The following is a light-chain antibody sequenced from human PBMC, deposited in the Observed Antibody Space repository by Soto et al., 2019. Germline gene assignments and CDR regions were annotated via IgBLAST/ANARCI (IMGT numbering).Light chain of an antibody. J-gene: IGLJ2*01. Sequence: QAVVTQPPSVSGAPGQRVTISCTGSSSNIGAGYDVHWYQQLPGTAPKLLIYGNSNRPSGVPDRFSGSKSGTSASLAITGLQAEDEADYYCSSNVVGTNLKIFGGGTKVTVL. V-gene: IGLV1-40*01. CDR3: SSNVVGTNLKI. CDR1: SSNIGAGYD. CDR2: GNS.